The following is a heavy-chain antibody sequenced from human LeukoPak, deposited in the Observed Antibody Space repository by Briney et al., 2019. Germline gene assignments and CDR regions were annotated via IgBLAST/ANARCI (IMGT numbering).Heavy chain of an antibody. V-gene: IGHV3-11*04. CDR3: ARPHDYGDYVRDY. D-gene: IGHD4-17*01. CDR2: ISSSGSTI. J-gene: IGHJ4*02. CDR1: GFTFSDYY. Sequence: GGSLRLSCAASGFTFSDYYMSWIRQAPGKGLEWVSYISSSGSTIYYADSVKGRFTISRDNAKNSLYLQMNSLRAEDTAVYYCARPHDYGDYVRDYWGQGTLVTVSS.